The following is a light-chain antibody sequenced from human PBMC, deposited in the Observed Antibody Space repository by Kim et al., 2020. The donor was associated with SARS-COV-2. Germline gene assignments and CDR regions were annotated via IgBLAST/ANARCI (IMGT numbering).Light chain of an antibody. J-gene: IGLJ2*01. CDR1: SSNIGNNY. CDR3: GTWDDSLSSVV. Sequence: KVPDACSGISSNIGNNYVSWYQQLPGTAPKLLIYDNNKRPSGIPDRFSGSTSGTSATLGITGLQTGDEADYYCGTWDDSLSSVVFGGGTQLTVL. V-gene: IGLV1-51*01. CDR2: DNN.